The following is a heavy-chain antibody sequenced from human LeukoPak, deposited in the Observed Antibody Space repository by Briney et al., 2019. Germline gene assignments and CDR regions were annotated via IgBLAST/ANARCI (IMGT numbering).Heavy chain of an antibody. CDR1: GGSFSGYY. V-gene: IGHV4-34*01. CDR2: INHSGST. Sequence: SETLSLTCAVYGGSFSGYYWSWIRQPPGKGPEWIGEINHSGSTNYNPSLKSRVTISVDTSKNQFSLKLSSVTAADTAVYYCARGPPFDPWGQGTLVTVSS. CDR3: ARGPPFDP. J-gene: IGHJ5*02.